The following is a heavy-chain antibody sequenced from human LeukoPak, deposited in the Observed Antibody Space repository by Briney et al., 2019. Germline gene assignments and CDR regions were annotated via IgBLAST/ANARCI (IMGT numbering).Heavy chain of an antibody. Sequence: ASVKVSCKGSGYTLTSKYIHWGRQAPGPGLEWMGMIYPRDGSTSYAQKFQGRVTVTRDTSTSTVHMELSGLRSEDTAVYYCARDQEGFDYWGQGTLVTVSS. CDR1: GYTLTSKY. J-gene: IGHJ4*02. V-gene: IGHV1-46*01. CDR3: ARDQEGFDY. CDR2: IYPRDGST.